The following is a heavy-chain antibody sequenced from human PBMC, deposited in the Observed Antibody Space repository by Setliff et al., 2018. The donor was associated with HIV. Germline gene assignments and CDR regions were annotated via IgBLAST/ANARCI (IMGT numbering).Heavy chain of an antibody. CDR1: GGTFSSYA. CDR3: ARDRGYGERRGGRDYYYGMDV. Sequence: SVKVSCKASGGTFSSYAISWVRQAPGQGLEWMGGIIPIFGTANYAQKFQGRVTITADESTSTAYMELSSLSSEDTAMYYCARDRGYGERRGGRDYYYGMDVWGQGTTVTVSS. V-gene: IGHV1-69*13. D-gene: IGHD4-17*01. J-gene: IGHJ6*02. CDR2: IIPIFGTA.